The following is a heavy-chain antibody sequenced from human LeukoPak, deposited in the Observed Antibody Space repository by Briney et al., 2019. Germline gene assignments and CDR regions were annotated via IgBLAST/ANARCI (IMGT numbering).Heavy chain of an antibody. Sequence: GESLKISCKGSGYSFTSYWIGWVRQMPGKGLEWMGILYPGDSDTRYSPSFQGQVTISTDKSVSTAYLQWSSLKASDTAMYYCARQEYCSGGSCYTWFDSWGQGTLVTVSS. CDR2: LYPGDSDT. V-gene: IGHV5-51*01. CDR1: GYSFTSYW. CDR3: ARQEYCSGGSCYTWFDS. D-gene: IGHD2-15*01. J-gene: IGHJ5*01.